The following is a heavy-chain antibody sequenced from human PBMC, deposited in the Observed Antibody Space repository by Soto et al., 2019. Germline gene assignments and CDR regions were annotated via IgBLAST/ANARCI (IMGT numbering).Heavy chain of an antibody. CDR2: INSDGSRT. CDR1: GLTHRWYR. V-gene: IGHV3-74*03. D-gene: IGHD3-16*01. CDR3: AKTYIATGSYYYGMDV. J-gene: IGHJ6*02. Sequence: GGSRNLSCPASGLTHRWYRMHWVRHETGKALVWVSHINSDGSRTTYADSVKGRFTISRDNSKNTLYLQMNSLRAEDTAVYYCAKTYIATGSYYYGMDVWGQGTTVTVS.